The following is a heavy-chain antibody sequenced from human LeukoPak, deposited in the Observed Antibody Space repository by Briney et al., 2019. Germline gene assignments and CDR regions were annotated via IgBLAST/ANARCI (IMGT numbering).Heavy chain of an antibody. CDR2: IYHSGST. V-gene: IGHV4-4*02. D-gene: IGHD6-25*01. Sequence: SGTLSLTCAVSGGSISSSNWWRWVRQPPGTGLEWIGEIYHSGSTNYNPSLKSRVTISVDKSKNQFSLKLSSVTAADTAVYYCAREDQAAAGKGGWRRFDYGGQGPVATVSA. CDR3: AREDQAAAGKGGWRRFDY. J-gene: IGHJ4*02. CDR1: GGSISSSNW.